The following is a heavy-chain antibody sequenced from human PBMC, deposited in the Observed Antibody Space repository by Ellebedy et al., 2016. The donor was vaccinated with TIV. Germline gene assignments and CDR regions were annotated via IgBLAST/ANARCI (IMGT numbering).Heavy chain of an antibody. CDR3: AREGYTSDSRGDLDY. CDR1: GFPFSSYA. D-gene: IGHD2-15*01. CDR2: ISTDGSIK. Sequence: GESLKISCAASGFPFSSYAMSWVRQAPGQGLEWVAVISTDGSIKYYADSVKGRFTISRDNSKNTLYLQMNSLRPEDTAVYYCAREGYTSDSRGDLDYWGQGTLVTVSS. V-gene: IGHV3-30*04. J-gene: IGHJ4*02.